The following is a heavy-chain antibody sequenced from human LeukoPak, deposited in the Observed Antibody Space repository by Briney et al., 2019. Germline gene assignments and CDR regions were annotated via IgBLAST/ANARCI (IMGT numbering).Heavy chain of an antibody. V-gene: IGHV3-30*03. J-gene: IGHJ4*02. D-gene: IGHD4-23*01. Sequence: PGGSLRLSCAASGFTFSSYWMSWVRQAPGKGLEWVAVISYDANNKYYADSVKGRFTISRDNSKNTLYLQMNSLRTEDTAVYYCARDVRASYGGVGWFDYWGQGTLVTVSS. CDR3: ARDVRASYGGVGWFDY. CDR2: ISYDANNK. CDR1: GFTFSSYW.